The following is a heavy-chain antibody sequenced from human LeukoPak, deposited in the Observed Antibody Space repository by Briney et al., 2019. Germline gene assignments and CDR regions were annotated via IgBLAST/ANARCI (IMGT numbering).Heavy chain of an antibody. Sequence: PSETLSLTCAVYGGSFSGYYWSWNRQPPGKGLEWIGEINHSGSTNYNPSLKSRVTISVDTSKNQFSLKLSSVTAADTAVYYCARGGYYDFWSGYPCWYFDLWGRGTLVTVSS. CDR1: GGSFSGYY. V-gene: IGHV4-34*01. CDR2: INHSGST. D-gene: IGHD3-3*01. CDR3: ARGGYYDFWSGYPCWYFDL. J-gene: IGHJ2*01.